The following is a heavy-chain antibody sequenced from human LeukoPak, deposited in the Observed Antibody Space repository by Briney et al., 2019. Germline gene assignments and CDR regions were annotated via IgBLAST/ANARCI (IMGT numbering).Heavy chain of an antibody. CDR2: LKSKRDGGAA. CDR3: ATDLSSYCGGGDCFLSH. V-gene: IGHV3-15*01. D-gene: IGHD2-21*02. J-gene: IGHJ4*02. Sequence: PGGSLRLSCGVSGINFNIAYMSWVRQGPGKGLEWVGRLKSKRDGGAADYAAPVKGRFTISRDDSKNTIYLQMNSLETEDTAVYYCATDLSSYCGGGDCFLSHWGQGTLVSASS. CDR1: GINFNIAY.